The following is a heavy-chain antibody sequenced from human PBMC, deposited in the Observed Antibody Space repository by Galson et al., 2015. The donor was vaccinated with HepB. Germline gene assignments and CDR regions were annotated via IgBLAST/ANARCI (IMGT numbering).Heavy chain of an antibody. CDR2: ISAYNGNT. Sequence: SVKVSCKASGYTFTSYSISWVRQAPGQGLEWMGWISAYNGNTNYAQKLQGRVTMTTDTSTSTAYMELRSLRSDDTAVYYCAREGMTTVPDRKNTREQAIDYWGQGTLVTVSS. D-gene: IGHD4-17*01. J-gene: IGHJ4*02. CDR3: AREGMTTVPDRKNTREQAIDY. V-gene: IGHV1-18*01. CDR1: GYTFTSYS.